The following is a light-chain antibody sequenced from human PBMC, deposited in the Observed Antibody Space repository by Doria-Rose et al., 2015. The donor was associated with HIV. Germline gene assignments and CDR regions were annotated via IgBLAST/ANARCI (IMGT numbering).Light chain of an antibody. CDR1: QSLLYTSKNY. CDR2: WAS. J-gene: IGKJ3*01. CDR3: QRYYDTPS. Sequence: DIRVTQSPESLGMSLGERATLNCKSNQSLLYTSKNYLAWYQQKPGQPPKLLIYWASTRQSGVPARFSGSGSGTDCTLTISSLEAEDVAVYYCQRYYDTPSFGPGTTVDIK. V-gene: IGKV4-1*01.